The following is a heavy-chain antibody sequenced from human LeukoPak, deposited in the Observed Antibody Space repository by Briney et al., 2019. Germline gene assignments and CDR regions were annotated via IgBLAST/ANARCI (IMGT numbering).Heavy chain of an antibody. CDR1: GFTFSSYA. D-gene: IGHD6-13*01. CDR3: AKVTDSSSCTRAYYGMDV. CDR2: ISGSGGST. Sequence: GGSLRLSCAASGFTFSSYAMSWVRQAPGRGREWVSAISGSGGSTYYADSVKGRFTISRDNSKNTLYLQMNSLRAEDTAVYYCAKVTDSSSCTRAYYGMDVWGQGTTVTVSS. J-gene: IGHJ6*02. V-gene: IGHV3-23*01.